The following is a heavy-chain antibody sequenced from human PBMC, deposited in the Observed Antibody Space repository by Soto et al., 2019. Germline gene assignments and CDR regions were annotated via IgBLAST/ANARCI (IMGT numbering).Heavy chain of an antibody. CDR1: GFSFNSYG. CDR2: IWYDGSNK. V-gene: IGHV3-33*01. CDR3: ARGSYSVAYGMDV. D-gene: IGHD1-26*01. Sequence: QVQLVESGGGVVQPGRSLRLSCAASGFSFNSYGMHWVRQAPGKGLGWVAVIWYDGSNKYYADSVKGRLTISRDNSKNTLYLQMNSLRAEDTAVYYCARGSYSVAYGMDVWGQGTTVTVPS. J-gene: IGHJ6*02.